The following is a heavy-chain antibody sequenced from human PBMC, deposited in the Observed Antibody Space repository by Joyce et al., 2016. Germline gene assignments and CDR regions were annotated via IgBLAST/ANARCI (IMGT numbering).Heavy chain of an antibody. CDR1: DDSISSGDYY. Sequence: QVQLQESGPGLVKSSQTLSLTCTVSDDSISSGDYYWSWIRQPPGKGLEWIGYIYYTWRTHYSPSLKSRLTISVDTSKNQFSLKLSSVTAADTAVYYCARGPDYYDNSGYFKWGQGTLVTVSS. CDR3: ARGPDYYDNSGYFK. J-gene: IGHJ4*02. D-gene: IGHD3-22*01. V-gene: IGHV4-30-4*01. CDR2: IYYTWRT.